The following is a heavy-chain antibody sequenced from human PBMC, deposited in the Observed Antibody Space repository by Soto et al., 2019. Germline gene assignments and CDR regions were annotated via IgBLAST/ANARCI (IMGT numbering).Heavy chain of an antibody. CDR3: AREESISGYSYSYYYYGMDV. V-gene: IGHV3-48*01. CDR1: GFIFSTYS. CDR2: ISSSSSTI. D-gene: IGHD5-18*01. Sequence: PGGSLRLSCAASGFIFSTYSMNWVRQGPGKGLEWVSYISSSSSTIFYTDSVKGRFTISRDNSKNTLYLQMNSLRAEDTAVYYCAREESISGYSYSYYYYGMDVWGQGTTVTVSS. J-gene: IGHJ6*02.